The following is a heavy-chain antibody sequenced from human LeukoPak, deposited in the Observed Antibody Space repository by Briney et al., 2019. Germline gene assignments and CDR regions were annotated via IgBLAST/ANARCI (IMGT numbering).Heavy chain of an antibody. CDR1: GFTFSSYA. Sequence: GGSLRLSCAASGFTFSSYAMHWVRQAPGKGLEWVAVISYDGSNKYYADSVKGRFTISRDNSKNTLYLQVNSLRAEDTAVYYCARGPWGRSSTRNNWFDPWGQGTLVTVSS. CDR2: ISYDGSNK. D-gene: IGHD2-2*01. CDR3: ARGPWGRSSTRNNWFDP. V-gene: IGHV3-30*04. J-gene: IGHJ5*02.